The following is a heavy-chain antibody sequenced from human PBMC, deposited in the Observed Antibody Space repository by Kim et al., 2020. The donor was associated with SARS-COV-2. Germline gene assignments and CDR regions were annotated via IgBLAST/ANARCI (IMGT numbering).Heavy chain of an antibody. Sequence: GGSLRLSCAASGFTFSSYAMHWVRQAPGKGLEWVAVISYDGSNKYYADSVKGRFTISRDNSKNTLYLQMNSLRAEDTAVYYCARDRPTDIVVVSGDYGMDVWGQGTTVTVSS. CDR3: ARDRPTDIVVVSGDYGMDV. J-gene: IGHJ6*02. D-gene: IGHD2-15*01. V-gene: IGHV3-30-3*01. CDR2: ISYDGSNK. CDR1: GFTFSSYA.